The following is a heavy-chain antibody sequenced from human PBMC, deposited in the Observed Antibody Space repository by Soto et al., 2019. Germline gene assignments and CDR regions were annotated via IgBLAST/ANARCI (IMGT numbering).Heavy chain of an antibody. CDR3: ARGLAVAPQTYYYGMDV. CDR1: GFTFSSYG. V-gene: IGHV3-33*01. CDR2: IWYDGSNK. Sequence: PGGSLRLSCAASGFTFSSYGMHWVRQAPGKGLEWVAVIWYDGSNKYYADSVKGRFTISRDNSKNTLYLQMNSLRAEDTAVYYCARGLAVAPQTYYYGMDVWGQGTTVTVSS. D-gene: IGHD6-19*01. J-gene: IGHJ6*02.